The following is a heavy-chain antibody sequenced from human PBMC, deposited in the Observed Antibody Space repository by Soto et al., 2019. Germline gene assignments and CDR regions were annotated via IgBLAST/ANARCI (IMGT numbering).Heavy chain of an antibody. CDR1: GGSISSTSYY. CDR2: LYYSGST. D-gene: IGHD3-10*01. CDR3: ARQVVDGTVAGSGSFDY. J-gene: IGHJ4*02. V-gene: IGHV4-39*01. Sequence: QLLLQESGPGLVKPSETLSLTCTVSGGSISSTSYYWVWIRQPPGKGLEWIGSLYYSGSTYYNPSLKSRVTISGDTSENQFSLNLSSVTAADTAVYYCARQVVDGTVAGSGSFDYWGQGTLVTVSS.